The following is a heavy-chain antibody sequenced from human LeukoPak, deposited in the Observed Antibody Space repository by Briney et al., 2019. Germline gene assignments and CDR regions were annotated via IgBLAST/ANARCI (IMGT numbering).Heavy chain of an antibody. V-gene: IGHV4-39*01. D-gene: IGHD3/OR15-3a*01. CDR3: AKQTGSGLFILP. CDR2: IYYSVTT. CDR1: GGSISSSDYY. Sequence: PSETLSLTCTVSGGSISSSDYYWGWIRQPPGKGLEWIGSIYYSVTTYYNPSLKSRVTISVDTSKNQFSLKLTSVTAADTAVYYCAKQTGSGLFILPGGQGTLVTVSS. J-gene: IGHJ4*02.